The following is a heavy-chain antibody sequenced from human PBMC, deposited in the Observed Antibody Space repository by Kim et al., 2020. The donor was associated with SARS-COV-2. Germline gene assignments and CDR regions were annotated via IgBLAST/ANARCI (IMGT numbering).Heavy chain of an antibody. V-gene: IGHV3-21*01. J-gene: IGHJ4*02. CDR3: AREGVGTD. CDR2: ISSSSSYI. Sequence: GGSLRLSCAAFGFTFSSYSMNWVRQAPGKGLEWVSSISSSSSYIYYPDSVKGRFTISRDNAKNSLYLQMNSLRAEDTAVYYCAREGVGTDWGQGTLVTVSS. CDR1: GFTFSSYS. D-gene: IGHD2-21*02.